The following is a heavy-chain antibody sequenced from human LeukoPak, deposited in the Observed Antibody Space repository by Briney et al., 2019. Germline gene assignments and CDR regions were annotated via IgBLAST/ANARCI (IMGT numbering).Heavy chain of an antibody. Sequence: PSETLSLTCTVSGGSISGYYWSWIRQPAGKGLEWIGRIYTSGSTNYNPPLKSRVTISVETSKNQFSLTLNSATAADTAVYHCARRSDPYYHYGLDFWGQGTTVIVSS. V-gene: IGHV4-4*07. CDR3: ARRSDPYYHYGLDF. J-gene: IGHJ6*02. CDR2: IYTSGST. CDR1: GGSISGYY.